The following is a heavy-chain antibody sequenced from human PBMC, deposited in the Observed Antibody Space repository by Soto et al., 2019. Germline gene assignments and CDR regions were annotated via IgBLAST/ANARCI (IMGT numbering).Heavy chain of an antibody. Sequence: EVQLVESGGGIVQPGGSLRLSCAASGFTFSSYWMHWVRQDPGKGLVWVSRINFDGSSTSYADSVKGRFTISRDSAKNTLYLQMNSLRAEDKAVYYCARGRYSYGEFDYWGQGTLGTVSS. V-gene: IGHV3-74*01. CDR2: INFDGSST. J-gene: IGHJ4*02. CDR1: GFTFSSYW. D-gene: IGHD5-18*01. CDR3: ARGRYSYGEFDY.